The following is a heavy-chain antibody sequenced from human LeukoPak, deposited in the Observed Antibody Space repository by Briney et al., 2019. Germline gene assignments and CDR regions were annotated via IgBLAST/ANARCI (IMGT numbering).Heavy chain of an antibody. CDR2: ISPNSGGT. CDR1: GYTFSDYY. CDR3: ARQLETTSWFDY. J-gene: IGHJ4*02. D-gene: IGHD2-2*01. V-gene: IGHV1-2*06. Sequence: GASVKVSCKASGYTFSDYYLHWVRLAPGQGLEWMGRISPNSGGTDYAQKFQGKVTMTRDASISTVYMDLNRLRSGDTAIYYCARQLETTSWFDYWGQGTLVIVSS.